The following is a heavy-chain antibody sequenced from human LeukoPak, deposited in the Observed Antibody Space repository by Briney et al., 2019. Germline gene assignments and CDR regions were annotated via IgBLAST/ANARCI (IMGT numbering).Heavy chain of an antibody. CDR3: ARGTSSGWSSKYFQH. V-gene: IGHV4-34*01. J-gene: IGHJ1*01. D-gene: IGHD6-19*01. Sequence: SETLSLTCAVSGGTFSGYYWSWIRQPPGKGLEWIWEINHSGSTNYNPSLKSRVTISVDTSKNQFSLKLSSVTAADTAVYYCARGTSSGWSSKYFQHWGQGTLVTVSS. CDR2: INHSGST. CDR1: GGTFSGYY.